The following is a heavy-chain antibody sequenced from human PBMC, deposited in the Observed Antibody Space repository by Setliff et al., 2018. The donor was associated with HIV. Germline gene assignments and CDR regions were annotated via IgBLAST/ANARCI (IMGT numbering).Heavy chain of an antibody. CDR2: IYYSGST. CDR3: ARDRHIAVSGDDAFDI. V-gene: IGHV4-39*07. Sequence: KASETLSLTCTVSGGSISSSSYYWGWIRQPPGKGLEWIGSIYYSGSTNYNPSLKSRVTISVDTSKNQFSLKLSSVTAADTAVYYCARDRHIAVSGDDAFDIWGQGTLVTVSS. CDR1: GGSISSSSYY. J-gene: IGHJ3*02. D-gene: IGHD6-19*01.